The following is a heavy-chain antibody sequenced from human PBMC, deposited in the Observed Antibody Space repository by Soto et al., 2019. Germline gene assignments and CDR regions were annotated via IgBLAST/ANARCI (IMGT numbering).Heavy chain of an antibody. CDR2: IIPIFDTP. V-gene: IGHV1-69*06. CDR3: ARDRSSTWRSAMDV. CDR1: GGTFNSHA. J-gene: IGHJ6*02. D-gene: IGHD6-13*01. Sequence: QLQLVQSGAEVKKPGSSVKVSCKASGGTFNSHAISWVRQAPGQGVEWMGGIIPIFDTPNYAQKFQGRVTIIADKSTSTAYMELTSLRHEDTAVYYCARDRSSTWRSAMDVWGQGTTLTVSS.